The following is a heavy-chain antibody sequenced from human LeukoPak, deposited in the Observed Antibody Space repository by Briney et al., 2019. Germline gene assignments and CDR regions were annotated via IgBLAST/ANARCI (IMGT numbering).Heavy chain of an antibody. Sequence: GGSLRLSCAASGFTFSSYGMHWVRQAPGKGLEWVAVIWYDGGNKYYADSVKGRFTISRDNSKNTLYLQMNSLRAEDTAVYYCAKDEGELAVAGTYCYYYYMDVWGKGTTVTVSS. V-gene: IGHV3-33*06. CDR2: IWYDGGNK. D-gene: IGHD6-19*01. CDR1: GFTFSSYG. J-gene: IGHJ6*03. CDR3: AKDEGELAVAGTYCYYYYMDV.